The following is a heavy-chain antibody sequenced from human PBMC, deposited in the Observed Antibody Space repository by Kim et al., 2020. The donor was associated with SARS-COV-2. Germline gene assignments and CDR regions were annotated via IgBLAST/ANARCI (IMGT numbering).Heavy chain of an antibody. CDR3: ARRDTFTFDY. J-gene: IGHJ4*02. D-gene: IGHD5-18*01. Sequence: TFYSPSRKSRVIISADTSQNQFSLTLTSVTAADTAVYYCARRDTFTFDYWGQGIPVTVSS. CDR2: T. V-gene: IGHV4-39*01.